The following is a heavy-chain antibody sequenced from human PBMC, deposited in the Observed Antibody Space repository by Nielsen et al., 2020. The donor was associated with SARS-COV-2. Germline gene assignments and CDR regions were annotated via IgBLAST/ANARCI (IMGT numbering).Heavy chain of an antibody. D-gene: IGHD1-26*01. CDR2: INFDGTGT. CDR1: GFTFTAHW. J-gene: IGHJ3*01. CDR3: ARDGVVGSTNTFDV. V-gene: IGHV3-74*01. Sequence: GGSLRLSCTASGFTFTAHWMHWVRQAPGKGLTWVSHINFDGTGTSYADSVKGRFTISRDNAKNTVYLQMNSLRAEDTAVYYCARDGVVGSTNTFDVWGQGTVVTVSS.